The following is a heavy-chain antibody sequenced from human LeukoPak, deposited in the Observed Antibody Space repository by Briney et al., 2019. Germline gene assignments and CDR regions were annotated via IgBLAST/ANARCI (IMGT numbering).Heavy chain of an antibody. Sequence: ASVKVSCEASGGTFSSYAISWVRQAPGQGLEWMGRIIPIFGTANYAQKFQGRVTITTDESTSTAYMELSSLRSEDTAVYYCARERGTVTTSFDYWGQGTLVTVSS. D-gene: IGHD4-11*01. CDR2: IIPIFGTA. J-gene: IGHJ4*02. CDR1: GGTFSSYA. CDR3: ARERGTVTTSFDY. V-gene: IGHV1-69*05.